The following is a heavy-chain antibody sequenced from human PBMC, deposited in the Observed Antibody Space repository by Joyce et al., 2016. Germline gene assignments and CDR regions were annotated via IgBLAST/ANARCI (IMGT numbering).Heavy chain of an antibody. V-gene: IGHV4-4*02. J-gene: IGHJ4*02. CDR1: GDSINTSNR. D-gene: IGHD7-27*01. CDR2: ISQSGST. Sequence: QVQLQESGPGLVKPSGTLSLTCAVSGDSINTSNRWTWVRQSPGKGLEWIGEISQSGSTNHNPSLKSRVSMSIDKSKNQFSLRLSAVTAADTAVYYCANMGIRDYWGQGTLVTVSP. CDR3: ANMGIRDY.